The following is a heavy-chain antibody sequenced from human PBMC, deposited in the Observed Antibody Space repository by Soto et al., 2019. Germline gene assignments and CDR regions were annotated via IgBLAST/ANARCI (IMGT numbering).Heavy chain of an antibody. CDR3: ARGYYDFWSGYPTQTTLTHQNHPNFDY. V-gene: IGHV4-39*07. Sequence: SETLSLTCTVSGGSISSSSYYWGWIRQPPGKGLEWVGSIYYSGSTYYNPSLKSRVTISVDTSKNQFSLKLSSVTAADTAVYYCARGYYDFWSGYPTQTTLTHQNHPNFDYWGQGTLVTVSS. CDR1: GGSISSSSYY. CDR2: IYYSGST. J-gene: IGHJ4*02. D-gene: IGHD3-3*01.